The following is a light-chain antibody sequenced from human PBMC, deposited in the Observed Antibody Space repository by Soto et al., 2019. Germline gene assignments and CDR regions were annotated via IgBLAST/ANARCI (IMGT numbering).Light chain of an antibody. CDR2: DVS. Sequence: QSALTQPRSVSGSPGQSVTISCTGTSSDVGTYNYVSWYQQHPGKAPKLMIYDVSQRPSGVPDRFSGSKSGNTASLTISGLQAEDESDYYCCSCAGSYTSVLGGGTKLTVL. CDR3: CSCAGSYTSV. J-gene: IGLJ2*01. V-gene: IGLV2-11*01. CDR1: SSDVGTYNY.